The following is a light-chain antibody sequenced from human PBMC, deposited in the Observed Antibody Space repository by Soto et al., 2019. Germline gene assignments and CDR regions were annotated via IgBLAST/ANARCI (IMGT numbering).Light chain of an antibody. Sequence: DIVMTQSPDSLAVSLGERATIKCRSSQTILKSSIKKNSLAWYQQKPGQPPRLLIYWASTRDSGVPDRVSGSGSGTDFTLTITRLQAEDVAVYYCQQYYSSSLTFGGGTKVEIK. CDR2: WAS. V-gene: IGKV4-1*01. CDR1: QTILKSSIKKNS. J-gene: IGKJ4*01. CDR3: QQYYSSSLT.